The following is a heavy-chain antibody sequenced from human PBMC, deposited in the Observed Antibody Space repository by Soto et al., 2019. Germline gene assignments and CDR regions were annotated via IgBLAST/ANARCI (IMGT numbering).Heavy chain of an antibody. D-gene: IGHD1-1*01. CDR2: ISYDGSFV. CDR3: AKERGRNRNFAMDV. Sequence: GGSLRLSCVVSGLTFSDYGFHWVRQAPGKGLDWVAAISYDGSFVYYADSVRGRFTISRDNSRNTLDLQMNTLRHEDTAVYYCAKERGRNRNFAMDVWGQGTSVTAP. V-gene: IGHV3-30*18. CDR1: GLTFSDYG. J-gene: IGHJ6*02.